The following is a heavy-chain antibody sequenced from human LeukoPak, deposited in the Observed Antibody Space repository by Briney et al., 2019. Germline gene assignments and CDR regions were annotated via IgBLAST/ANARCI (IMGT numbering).Heavy chain of an antibody. Sequence: SETLSLTCTVSGGSISSYYWSWIRQPPGKGLEWIGYIYYSGITNYNPSLKSQVSISIDTSKNQFSLKLTSVTAADTAVYYCARQTGSGLFILPGGQGTLVTVSS. J-gene: IGHJ4*02. CDR1: GGSISSYY. V-gene: IGHV4-59*08. CDR3: ARQTGSGLFILP. D-gene: IGHD3/OR15-3a*01. CDR2: IYYSGIT.